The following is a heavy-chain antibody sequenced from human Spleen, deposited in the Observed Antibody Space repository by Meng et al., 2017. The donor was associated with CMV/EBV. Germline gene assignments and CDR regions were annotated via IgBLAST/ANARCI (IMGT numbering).Heavy chain of an antibody. CDR1: GFSFDXYX. Sequence: GESLKISXXASGFSFDXYXLSWVXQAPGXGLEWVAGIYWNGAGRGYGDXXKGRFXXSRDNXKSSLYFXXXSLRAXDTXXYYCARXPDARNPIFGVAQYWGQGTLVTVSS. V-gene: IGHV3-20*03. D-gene: IGHD3-3*01. J-gene: IGHJ4*02. CDR2: IYWNGAGR. CDR3: ARXPDARNPIFGVAQY.